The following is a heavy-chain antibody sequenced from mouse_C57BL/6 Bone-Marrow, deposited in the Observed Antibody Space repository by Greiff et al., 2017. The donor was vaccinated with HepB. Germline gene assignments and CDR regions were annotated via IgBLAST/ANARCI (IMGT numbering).Heavy chain of an antibody. Sequence: DVQLQESGGGLVQPGGSLKLSCAASGFTFSDYYMYWVRQTPEKRLEWVAYISNGGGSTYYPDTVKGRFTISRDNAKNTLYLQMSRLKSEDTAMYYCARSYYYGSSYYAMDYWGQGTSVTVSS. J-gene: IGHJ4*01. CDR1: GFTFSDYY. V-gene: IGHV5-12*01. CDR2: ISNGGGST. CDR3: ARSYYYGSSYYAMDY. D-gene: IGHD1-1*01.